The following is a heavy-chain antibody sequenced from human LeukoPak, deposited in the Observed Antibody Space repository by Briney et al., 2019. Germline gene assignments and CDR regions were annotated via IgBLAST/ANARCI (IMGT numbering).Heavy chain of an antibody. D-gene: IGHD5-12*01. J-gene: IGHJ4*02. Sequence: PGGSLRLSCAASGFTFSSYSMNWVRQAPGKGLEWVSSISSSSSYIYYADSVKGRFTISRDNAKNSLYLQMNSLRAEDTAVYYCARGYRDIVATPRSREILFDYWGQGTLVTVSS. CDR3: ARGYRDIVATPRSREILFDY. CDR2: ISSSSSYI. V-gene: IGHV3-21*01. CDR1: GFTFSSYS.